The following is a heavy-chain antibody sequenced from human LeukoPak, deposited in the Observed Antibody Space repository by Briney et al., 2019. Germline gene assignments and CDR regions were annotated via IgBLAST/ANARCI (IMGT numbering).Heavy chain of an antibody. Sequence: GGSLRLSCAASGVTFSSYSMNWVRQAPGKGLEWVSSISSSSSYIYYADSVKGRFTISRDNAKNSLYLQMNSLRAEDTAVYYCARGGGSTHVDYGMDVWGQGTTVTVSS. V-gene: IGHV3-21*01. CDR2: ISSSSSYI. CDR3: ARGGGSTHVDYGMDV. D-gene: IGHD6-13*01. J-gene: IGHJ6*02. CDR1: GVTFSSYS.